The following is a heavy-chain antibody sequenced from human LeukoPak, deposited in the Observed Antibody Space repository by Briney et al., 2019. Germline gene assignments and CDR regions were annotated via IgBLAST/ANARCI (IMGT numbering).Heavy chain of an antibody. D-gene: IGHD4-17*01. CDR1: GGSISSYY. CDR2: IYTSGST. Sequence: SETLSLTCTVSGGSISSYYWSWIRQPAGKGLEWIGRIYTSGSTNYSPSLKSRVTMSVDTFKNQFPLKLSSVTAADTAVYYCARDPRPYGDVIWYFDLWGRGTLVTVSS. V-gene: IGHV4-4*07. CDR3: ARDPRPYGDVIWYFDL. J-gene: IGHJ2*01.